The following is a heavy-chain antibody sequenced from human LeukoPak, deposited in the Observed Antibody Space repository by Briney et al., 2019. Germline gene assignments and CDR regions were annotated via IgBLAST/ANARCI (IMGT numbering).Heavy chain of an antibody. CDR3: ARHSSWSPVTTPFDS. Sequence: GESLKISCKTSGYNFNIYWIGWVRQMPGKGLEWMGIIYPGDSDTRYSPSFQGQVTISADKSINTAYLQWNSLKASDTAMYYCARHSSWSPVTTPFDSWGQGTLVTVSS. D-gene: IGHD4-17*01. CDR2: IYPGDSDT. V-gene: IGHV5-51*01. CDR1: GYNFNIYW. J-gene: IGHJ4*02.